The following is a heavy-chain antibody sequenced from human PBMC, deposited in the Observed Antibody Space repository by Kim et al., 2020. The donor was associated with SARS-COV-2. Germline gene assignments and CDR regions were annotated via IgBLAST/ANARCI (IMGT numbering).Heavy chain of an antibody. CDR2: VYGSGST. D-gene: IGHD2-21*02. V-gene: IGHV4-59*01. Sequence: SETLSLTCTVSGDTITNYYWSWIRQSPGKGLEWIGYVYGSGSTHYNPSLSTRVYMSVDPSKRQFSLNLNSVTAADTGVYYCARYLRSNNFYLDVWGQGTTVTVSS. J-gene: IGHJ6*02. CDR1: GDTITNYY. CDR3: ARYLRSNNFYLDV.